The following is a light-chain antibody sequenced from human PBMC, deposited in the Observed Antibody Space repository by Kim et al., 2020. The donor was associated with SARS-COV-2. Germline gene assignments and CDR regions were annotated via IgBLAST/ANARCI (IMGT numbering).Light chain of an antibody. V-gene: IGKV4-1*01. J-gene: IGKJ4*01. Sequence: ATVSCKSSQSVLYSSNNRNYLAWYQQKPGQPSKLLIYWASTRESGVPDRFSGSGSGTDFTLTISSLQAEDVAVYYCQQYYGTPLTFGGGTKVDIK. CDR3: QQYYGTPLT. CDR1: QSVLYSSNNRNY. CDR2: WAS.